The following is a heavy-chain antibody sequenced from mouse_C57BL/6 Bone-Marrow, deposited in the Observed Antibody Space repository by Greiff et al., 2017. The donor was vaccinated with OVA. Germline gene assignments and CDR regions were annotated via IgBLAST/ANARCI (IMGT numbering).Heavy chain of an antibody. CDR1: GFTFSSYG. J-gene: IGHJ4*01. CDR2: ISSGGSYT. V-gene: IGHV5-6*01. CDR3: ARLSLGYAMVY. Sequence: EVKLVESGGDLVKPGGSLKLSCAASGFTFSSYGMSWVRQTPDKRLEWVATISSGGSYTYYPDSVKGRFTISRDNAKNTLYLQMSSLKSEDTAMYYCARLSLGYAMVYWGQGTSVTVSS. D-gene: IGHD3-3*01.